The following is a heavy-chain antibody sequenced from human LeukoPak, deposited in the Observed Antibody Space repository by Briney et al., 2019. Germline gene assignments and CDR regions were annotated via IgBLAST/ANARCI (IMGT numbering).Heavy chain of an antibody. CDR1: GDSVSSSSAA. J-gene: IGHJ4*02. D-gene: IGHD1-26*01. CDR3: ARDDVREGATLDY. CDR2: TYYRSKWYN. Sequence: SQTLSLTCAISGDSVSSSSAAWNWIRQSPSRGLEWLGRTYYRSKWYNDYAVSVKSRITINPDTSKNQFSLQLNTVTPEDTAVYYCARDDVREGATLDYWGQGTLVTVSS. V-gene: IGHV6-1*01.